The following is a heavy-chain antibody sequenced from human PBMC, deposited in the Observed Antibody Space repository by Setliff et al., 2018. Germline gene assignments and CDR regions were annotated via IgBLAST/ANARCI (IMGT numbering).Heavy chain of an antibody. V-gene: IGHV4-59*11. CDR3: ARGGRDSYGRGHAFDM. CDR1: GVSLSGHY. Sequence: PSETLSLTCNVSGVSLSGHYWTWIRRPPGKGLEWVGYISHRGSTNYSPSLKSRATLSVDTSKNQFSLKLTSVTAADTAVYFCARGGRDSYGRGHAFDMWGQGTMVTRLL. D-gene: IGHD5-18*01. J-gene: IGHJ3*02. CDR2: ISHRGST.